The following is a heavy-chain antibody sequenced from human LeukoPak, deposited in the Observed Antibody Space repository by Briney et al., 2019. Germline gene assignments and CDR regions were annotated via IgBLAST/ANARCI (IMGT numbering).Heavy chain of an antibody. CDR3: ARHSTIFGVVIHWYFDL. V-gene: IGHV4-59*08. CDR2: FHNSGTS. D-gene: IGHD3-3*01. CDR1: DDSISDYY. J-gene: IGHJ2*01. Sequence: SETLSLTCTVSDDSISDYYRGWIRQPPGKGLEWIGYFHNSGTSTYNPSLKSRVTISADTSKNQFSLKLSSVTAADTAVYYCARHSTIFGVVIHWYFDLWGRGTLVTVSS.